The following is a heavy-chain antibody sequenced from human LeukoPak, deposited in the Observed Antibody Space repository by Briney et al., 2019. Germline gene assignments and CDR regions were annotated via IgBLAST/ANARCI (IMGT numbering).Heavy chain of an antibody. CDR1: GFTFTDYS. CDR2: ISSPSTHI. CDR3: AREFYWGSNAKGFDY. J-gene: IGHJ4*02. V-gene: IGHV3-48*02. Sequence: GGSLRLSCAASGFTFTDYSINWVRQAPGRGLEWVSYISSPSTHIYYADSVKGRFTISRDNAKNSLYLQMNSLRDEDTAVYYCAREFYWGSNAKGFDYWGQGTLVTVSS. D-gene: IGHD7-27*01.